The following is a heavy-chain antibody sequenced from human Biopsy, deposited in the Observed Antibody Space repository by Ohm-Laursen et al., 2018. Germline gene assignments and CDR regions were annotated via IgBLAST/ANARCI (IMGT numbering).Heavy chain of an antibody. J-gene: IGHJ4*02. CDR2: IKSDGTT. Sequence: SLRLSCAASGFTFSNYWMHWVRQPPGEGLVWVSRIKSDGTTMYADFVRGRFTLSRDNEKNTLDLQMNGLTVEDTAVYYCVRDGNYRLGQWGQVTLVTVSS. CDR1: GFTFSNYW. CDR3: VRDGNYRLGQ. D-gene: IGHD1-7*01. V-gene: IGHV3-74*03.